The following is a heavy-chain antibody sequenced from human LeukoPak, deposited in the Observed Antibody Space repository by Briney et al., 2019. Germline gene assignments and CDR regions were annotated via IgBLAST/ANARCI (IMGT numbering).Heavy chain of an antibody. CDR3: VRDGGLN. CDR1: AFTFSAYW. CDR2: INEPGSHI. J-gene: IGHJ4*02. Sequence: PGGSLRLSCAASAFTFSAYWMAWVRQAPGKGLEWVANINEPGSHIYYVDSVKGRFSISRDNAKNSLYLQVNSLRVEDTAVYYCVRDGGLNWGQGTLVTVSS. V-gene: IGHV3-7*01. D-gene: IGHD6-25*01.